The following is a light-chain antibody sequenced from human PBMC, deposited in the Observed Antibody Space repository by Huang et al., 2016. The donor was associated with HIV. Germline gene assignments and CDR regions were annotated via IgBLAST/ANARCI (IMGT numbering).Light chain of an antibody. CDR3: MQGTHWPQT. CDR1: HSLLHSDGNTY. J-gene: IGKJ1*01. Sequence: DVVLTQSPLSLPVTLGQPASISCKSSHSLLHSDGNTYLNWFLPRPGQSPSRLIYKVSKREFGVPARFSGSGSGADFTLTISRVEADDIGVYYCMQGTHWPQTFGQGTKVEVK. CDR2: KVS. V-gene: IGKV2-30*02.